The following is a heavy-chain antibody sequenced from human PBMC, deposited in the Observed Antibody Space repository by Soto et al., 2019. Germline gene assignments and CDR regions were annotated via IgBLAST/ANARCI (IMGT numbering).Heavy chain of an antibody. CDR1: GGSVSPYY. J-gene: IGHJ6*03. D-gene: IGHD6-13*01. CDR2: VYYSGNT. V-gene: IGHV4-59*02. Sequence: QVQLQESGPGLVKPSETLSLTCTVSGGSVSPYYWSWIRQPPGKGLEWIGYVYYSGNTNDNPSRESPVTIAVDTSRNRFSLNLTSATAADTAVYYCARKGAAAAYAHYYMDVWGRGTAVTVSS. CDR3: ARKGAAAAYAHYYMDV.